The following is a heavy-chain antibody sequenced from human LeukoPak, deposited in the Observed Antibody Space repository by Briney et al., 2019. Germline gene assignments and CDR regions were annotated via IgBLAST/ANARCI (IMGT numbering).Heavy chain of an antibody. Sequence: SETLSLTCTVSGGSISSSSYYWGWIRQPPGKGLEWIGSIYYSGSTYYNPSLKSRVTISVDTSKNQFSLKLSSVTAADTAVYYCARLSKDSSGWGDFDYWGQGTLVTVSS. D-gene: IGHD6-19*01. J-gene: IGHJ4*02. CDR3: ARLSKDSSGWGDFDY. V-gene: IGHV4-39*01. CDR1: GGSISSSSYY. CDR2: IYYSGST.